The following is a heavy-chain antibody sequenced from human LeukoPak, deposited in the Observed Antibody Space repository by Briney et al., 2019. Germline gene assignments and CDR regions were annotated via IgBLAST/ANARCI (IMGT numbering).Heavy chain of an antibody. CDR1: GGSISSSSYY. J-gene: IGHJ4*01. V-gene: IGHV4-39*01. Sequence: SETLSLTCTVSGGSISSSSYYWDWIRQPPGKGLEWIGSIYYSGSTYYSPSLKSRVIISIDTSKNQFSLRLGSVTAADTAVYYCATRSYYASGSYDWGQGTLVSVTS. CDR3: ATRSYYASGSYD. D-gene: IGHD3-10*01. CDR2: IYYSGST.